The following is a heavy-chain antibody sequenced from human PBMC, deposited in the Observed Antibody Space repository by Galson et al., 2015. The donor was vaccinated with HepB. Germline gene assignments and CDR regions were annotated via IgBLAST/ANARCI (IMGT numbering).Heavy chain of an antibody. CDR1: GFTFSSYW. CDR3: ASSTVGRLYYFDS. V-gene: IGHV3-74*01. CDR2: INGDETTT. Sequence: SLRLSCAASGFTFSSYWMHWVRQAPGKGLMWVSRINGDETTTRYADSVKGRFTISRDNAKNTLYLQMNSLRAEDTAVYYCASSTVGRLYYFDSWGQGTLVTVSS. J-gene: IGHJ4*02. D-gene: IGHD3-10*01.